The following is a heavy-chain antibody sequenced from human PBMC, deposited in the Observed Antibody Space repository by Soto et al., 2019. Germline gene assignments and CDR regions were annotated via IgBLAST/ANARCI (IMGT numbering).Heavy chain of an antibody. CDR1: GASISTSYW. CDR3: ARAIAAAGDGYFQH. CDR2: IYHSGST. Sequence: SETLSLTCAVSGASISTSYWWSWVRQPPGKGLEWIGEIYHSGSTNYNPSLKSRVTISVDKSKNQFSLKLSSVTAADTAVYYCARAIAAAGDGYFQHWGQGTLVTVSS. V-gene: IGHV4-4*02. D-gene: IGHD6-13*01. J-gene: IGHJ1*01.